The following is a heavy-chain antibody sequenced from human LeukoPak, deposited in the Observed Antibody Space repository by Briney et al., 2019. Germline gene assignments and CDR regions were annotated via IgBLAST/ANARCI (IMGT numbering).Heavy chain of an antibody. D-gene: IGHD2-15*01. CDR2: INQDGSEK. CDR3: ARDAYCSGGSCYIY. J-gene: IGHJ4*02. CDR1: GFTFSSYW. Sequence: GGSLRLSCAASGFTFSSYWMSWVRQAPGKGLEWVANINQDGSEKNYVDSVKGRFTISRDNAENSLDLQMNSLTAEDTAVYYCARDAYCSGGSCYIYWGQGTLVTVSS. V-gene: IGHV3-7*01.